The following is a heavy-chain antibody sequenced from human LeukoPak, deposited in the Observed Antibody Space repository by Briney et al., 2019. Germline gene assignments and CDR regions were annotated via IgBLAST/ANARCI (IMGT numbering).Heavy chain of an antibody. D-gene: IGHD6-13*01. V-gene: IGHV1-46*01. CDR1: GYTFTKYY. J-gene: IGHJ6*03. Sequence: ASVKVSCKASGYTFTKYYIHWVRQAPGQGLEWMGIINPSGGSTSYAQKFQGRLTMTRDMSTSTVYMELSSLRSEDTAVYYCAREGLAAAAYGFYYYYMDVWGKGTTVTISS. CDR3: AREGLAAAAYGFYYYYMDV. CDR2: INPSGGST.